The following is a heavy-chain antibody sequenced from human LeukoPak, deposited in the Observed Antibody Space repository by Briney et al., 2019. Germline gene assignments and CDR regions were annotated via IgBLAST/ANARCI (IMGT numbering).Heavy chain of an antibody. D-gene: IGHD2-15*01. V-gene: IGHV3-23*01. CDR3: ARELGYCSGGSCYWHFDY. Sequence: GGSLRLSCAASGFTFSSYAMSWVRQAPGKGLEWVSAISGSGGSTYYADSVKGRFTISRDNSKNTLYLQMNSLRAEDTAVYYCARELGYCSGGSCYWHFDYWGQGTLVTVSS. CDR2: ISGSGGST. J-gene: IGHJ4*02. CDR1: GFTFSSYA.